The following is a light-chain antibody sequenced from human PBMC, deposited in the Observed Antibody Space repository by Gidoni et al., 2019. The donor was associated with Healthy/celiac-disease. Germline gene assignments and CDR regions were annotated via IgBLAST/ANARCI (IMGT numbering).Light chain of an antibody. CDR1: QSISSY. Sequence: DIQMTQSPSSLSASVGDRVTITCRASQSISSYLNLYQQKQGKAPKLLIYAACSLQSGVPSRFSCSGSGTEFTLTISILQPEDFASYYCQQNYSTPRMYTFGQGTKLEIK. CDR3: QQNYSTPRMYT. V-gene: IGKV1-39*01. J-gene: IGKJ2*01. CDR2: AAC.